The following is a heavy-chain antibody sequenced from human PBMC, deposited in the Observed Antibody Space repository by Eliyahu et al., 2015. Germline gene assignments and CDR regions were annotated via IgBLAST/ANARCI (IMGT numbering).Heavy chain of an antibody. CDR3: ARTYCSGGSCYSEPGENFDY. Sequence: EVQLVESGGGLVKPGGSLXLSCAASGFTFSXYXXNXVRQAPGKGLEWVSSISSSSSYIYYADSVKGRFTISRDNAKNSLYLQMNSLRAEDTAVYYCARTYCSGGSCYSEPGENFDYWGQGTLVTVSS. CDR1: GFTFSXYX. CDR2: ISSSSSYI. J-gene: IGHJ4*02. V-gene: IGHV3-21*01. D-gene: IGHD2-15*01.